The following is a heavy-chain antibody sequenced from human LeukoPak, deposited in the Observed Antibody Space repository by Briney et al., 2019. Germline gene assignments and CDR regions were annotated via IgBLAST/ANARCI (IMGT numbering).Heavy chain of an antibody. V-gene: IGHV4-59*01. J-gene: IGHJ4*02. D-gene: IGHD3-10*01. CDR3: ARVKETLWFGELYYFDY. CDR1: GGSISSYY. CDR2: IYYSGST. Sequence: SETLSLTCAVSGGSISSYYWSWIRQPPAKGLEWIGYIYYSGSTNYNPSLKSRVTISVDTSKNQFSLKLSSVTAADTAVYYCARVKETLWFGELYYFDYWGQGTLVTASS.